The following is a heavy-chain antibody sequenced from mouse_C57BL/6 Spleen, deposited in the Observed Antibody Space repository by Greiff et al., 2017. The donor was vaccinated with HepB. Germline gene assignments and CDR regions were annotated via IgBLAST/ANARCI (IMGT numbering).Heavy chain of an antibody. Sequence: EVMLVESGGDLVKPGGSLKLSCAASGFTFSSYGMSWVRQTPDKRLEWVATISSGGSYTYYPDSVKGRFTISRDNAKNTLYLQMSSLKSEDTAMYYCARHEDGNAFAYWGQGTLVTVSA. CDR1: GFTFSSYG. CDR2: ISSGGSYT. CDR3: ARHEDGNAFAY. J-gene: IGHJ3*01. D-gene: IGHD2-1*01. V-gene: IGHV5-6*02.